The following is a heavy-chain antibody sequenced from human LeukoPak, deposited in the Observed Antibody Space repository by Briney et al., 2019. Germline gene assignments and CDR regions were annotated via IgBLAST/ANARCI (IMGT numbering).Heavy chain of an antibody. CDR1: GFIFSNFG. D-gene: IGHD6-19*01. Sequence: PGGSLRLSCAASGFIFSNFGMHWVRQAPGKGLEWVAFIRYDGSNQHYADSVKGRFTVSRDNSKNTLYLQMNSLRAEDTAVYYCAKQYSSDWNGLAEYFQHWGQGTLLTVSS. V-gene: IGHV3-30*02. J-gene: IGHJ1*01. CDR3: AKQYSSDWNGLAEYFQH. CDR2: IRYDGSNQ.